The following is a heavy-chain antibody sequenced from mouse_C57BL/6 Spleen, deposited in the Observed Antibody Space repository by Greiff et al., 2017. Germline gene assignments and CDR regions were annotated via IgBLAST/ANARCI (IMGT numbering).Heavy chain of an antibody. CDR2: IDPETGGT. Sequence: VQLVEPGAELVRPGASVTLSCKASGYTFTDYEMHWVKQTPVHGLEWIGAIDPETGGTAYNQKFKGKAILTADKSSSTAYMELRSLTSEDSAVYYCTRWPITLDYWGQGTTLTVSS. D-gene: IGHD1-1*01. V-gene: IGHV1-15*01. CDR3: TRWPITLDY. J-gene: IGHJ2*01. CDR1: GYTFTDYE.